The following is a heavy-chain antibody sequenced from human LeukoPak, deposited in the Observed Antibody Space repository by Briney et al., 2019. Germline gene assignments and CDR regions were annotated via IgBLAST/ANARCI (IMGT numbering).Heavy chain of an antibody. V-gene: IGHV3-53*01. J-gene: IGHJ4*02. Sequence: GGSLRLSCAASGFTVSSNYMSWVRQAPGKGLEWVSVIYSGGSTCYADSVKGRFTISRDNAKNSLYLQMNSLGAEDTAVYYCGRAFPPLRTSPAGHLWGQGTLATVSS. D-gene: IGHD1-1*01. CDR2: IYSGGST. CDR3: GRAFPPLRTSPAGHL. CDR1: GFTVSSNY.